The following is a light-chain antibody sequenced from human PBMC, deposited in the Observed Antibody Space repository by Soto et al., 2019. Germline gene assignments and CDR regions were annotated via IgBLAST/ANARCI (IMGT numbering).Light chain of an antibody. Sequence: DLVMTQPPLSLPVTPGEPASISCRSSQSLLHSNGYNYLDWYLQKPGQSPHLLIYLGSNRASGVPDRFSGSGSGTDFTLKISRVEAEDVGVYYCMQALQTPRTFGQGTKLEIK. J-gene: IGKJ2*02. CDR1: QSLLHSNGYNY. CDR3: MQALQTPRT. CDR2: LGS. V-gene: IGKV2-28*01.